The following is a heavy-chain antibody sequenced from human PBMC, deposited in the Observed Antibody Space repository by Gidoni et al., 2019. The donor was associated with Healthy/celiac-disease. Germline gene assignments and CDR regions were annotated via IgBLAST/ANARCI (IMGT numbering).Heavy chain of an antibody. D-gene: IGHD3-9*01. J-gene: IGHJ4*02. CDR3: ARSTYDILTDY. CDR1: GFTFSSYE. Sequence: EVQLVESGGGLVQPGGSLRLSCAASGFTFSSYEMNWVRQAPGKGLEWVSYISSSGSTIYYADSVKGRFTISRDNAKNSLYLQMNSLRAEDTAVYYCARSTYDILTDYWGQGTLVTVSS. V-gene: IGHV3-48*03. CDR2: ISSSGSTI.